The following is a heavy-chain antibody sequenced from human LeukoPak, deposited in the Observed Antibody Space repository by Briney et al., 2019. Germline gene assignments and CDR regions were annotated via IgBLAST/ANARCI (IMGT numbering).Heavy chain of an antibody. Sequence: GASVKVSCKASGYTFTSYGISWVRQATGQGLEWMGWMNPNSGNTGYAQKFQGRVTMTRNTSISTAYMELSSLRSEDTAVYYCARPLRMTTVTTFGYWGQGTLVTVSS. CDR2: MNPNSGNT. J-gene: IGHJ4*02. CDR1: GYTFTSYG. D-gene: IGHD4-17*01. CDR3: ARPLRMTTVTTFGY. V-gene: IGHV1-8*02.